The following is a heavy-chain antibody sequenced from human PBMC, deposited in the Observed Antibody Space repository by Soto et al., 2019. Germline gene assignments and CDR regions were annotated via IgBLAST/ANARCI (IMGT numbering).Heavy chain of an antibody. CDR3: ARVVGGLGVPYDSSGYLSYYYYGMDV. CDR1: GDSVSSNSAA. D-gene: IGHD3-22*01. CDR2: TYYRSKWYN. J-gene: IGHJ6*02. Sequence: KQSQTLSLTCAISGDSVSSNSAAWNWIRQSPSRGLEWLGRTYYRSKWYNDYAVSVKSRITINPDTSKNQFSLQLNSVTPKDTAVYYCARVVGGLGVPYDSSGYLSYYYYGMDVWGQGTTVTVSS. V-gene: IGHV6-1*01.